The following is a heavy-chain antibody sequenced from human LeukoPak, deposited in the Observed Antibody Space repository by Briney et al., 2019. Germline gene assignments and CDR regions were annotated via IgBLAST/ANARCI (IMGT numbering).Heavy chain of an antibody. V-gene: IGHV1-18*01. J-gene: IGHJ4*02. CDR3: AREYGYYESSGYGLDY. CDR1: GYTFTSYG. Sequence: GASVKVSCKASGYTFTSYGINWVRQAPGQGLEWMGWISAYNGNTNYAQKLQGRVTMTTDTSTSTAYMELRSLRSDDTAVYYCAREYGYYESSGYGLDYWGQGTLVTVSS. CDR2: ISAYNGNT. D-gene: IGHD3-22*01.